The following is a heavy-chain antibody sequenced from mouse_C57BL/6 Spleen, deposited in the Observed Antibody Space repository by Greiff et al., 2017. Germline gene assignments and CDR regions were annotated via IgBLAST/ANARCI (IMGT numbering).Heavy chain of an antibody. D-gene: IGHD4-1*01. Sequence: EVKLMESGGGLVKPGGSLKLSCAASGFTFSSYAMSWVRQTPEKRLEWVATISDGGSYTYYPDNVKGRFTISRDNAKNNLYLQMSHLKSEDTAMYYCARSELGRYFDYWGQGTTLTVSS. CDR1: GFTFSSYA. V-gene: IGHV5-4*03. CDR3: ARSELGRYFDY. CDR2: ISDGGSYT. J-gene: IGHJ2*01.